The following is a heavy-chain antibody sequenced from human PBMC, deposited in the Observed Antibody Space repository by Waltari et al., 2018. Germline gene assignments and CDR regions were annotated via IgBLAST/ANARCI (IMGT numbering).Heavy chain of an antibody. CDR3: AKDPRGYGYY. CDR1: GFPFRSNA. D-gene: IGHD5-18*01. Sequence: ELQRWESGGGLVQPGGSLRLSCAASGFPFRSNAMSWVRKAPGKGLEWVSVIYSGGSTYVADSVKGRFTISRDNSKNTLYLQMNSLSAEDTAVYYCAKDPRGYGYYWGQGTLVTVSS. V-gene: IGHV3-23*03. CDR2: IYSGGST. J-gene: IGHJ4*02.